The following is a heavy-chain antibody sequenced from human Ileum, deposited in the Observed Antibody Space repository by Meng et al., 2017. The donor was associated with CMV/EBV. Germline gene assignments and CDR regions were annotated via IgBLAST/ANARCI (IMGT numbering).Heavy chain of an antibody. J-gene: IGHJ4*02. V-gene: IGHV3-15*01. CDR3: TTGRAH. Sequence: VESGGGLGKAGWSLRLSRAASGFTFHEAWMSWGRQAPGKGLEWVGRIKAKADGGTTEYPAPVKGRFTISRDDSKNTLFLQMNSLKTEDTAVYYCTTGRAHWGQGTLVTVSS. CDR2: IKAKADGGTT. CDR1: GFTFHEAW.